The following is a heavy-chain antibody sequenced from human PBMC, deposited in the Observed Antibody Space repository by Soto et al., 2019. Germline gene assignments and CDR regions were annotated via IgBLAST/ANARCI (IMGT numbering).Heavy chain of an antibody. CDR1: GFTFSSYA. CDR3: AKANIVVMEAADFDY. D-gene: IGHD2-15*01. J-gene: IGHJ4*02. V-gene: IGHV3-23*01. Sequence: GGSLRLSCAASGFTFSSYAMSWVRQAPGKGLEWVSAISGNGSSTYYADSVKGRFTISRDNSKNTLYLQMNSLRAEDTAVYYCAKANIVVMEAADFDYWGQGTLVTVSS. CDR2: ISGNGSST.